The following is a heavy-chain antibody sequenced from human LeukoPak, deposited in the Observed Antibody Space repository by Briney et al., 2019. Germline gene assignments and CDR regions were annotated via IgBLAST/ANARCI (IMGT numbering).Heavy chain of an antibody. D-gene: IGHD6-19*01. CDR1: GGTFSSYT. V-gene: IGHV1-69*02. Sequence: SVKVSCKASGGTFSSYTISWVRQAPGQGLEWMGRIIPILGIANYAQKFQGRVTITADKSTSTAYMELSSLRSEGTAVYYCARSSGWSLNWFDPWGQGTLVTVSS. CDR2: IIPILGIA. J-gene: IGHJ5*02. CDR3: ARSSGWSLNWFDP.